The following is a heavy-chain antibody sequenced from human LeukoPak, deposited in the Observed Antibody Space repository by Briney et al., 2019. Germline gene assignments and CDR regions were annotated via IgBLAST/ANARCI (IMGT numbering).Heavy chain of an antibody. CDR1: GFTFSGYG. Sequence: GGSLRLSCEVSGFTFSGYGMHWVRQAPGKGLEWVAVVWANGNTKYYADSVKGRFTISRDNSKNTLHLQIDSLRAEDTATYYCTRDNANRAYDYWGQGTLVTVSS. D-gene: IGHD1-14*01. J-gene: IGHJ4*02. CDR3: TRDNANRAYDY. CDR2: VWANGNTK. V-gene: IGHV3-33*01.